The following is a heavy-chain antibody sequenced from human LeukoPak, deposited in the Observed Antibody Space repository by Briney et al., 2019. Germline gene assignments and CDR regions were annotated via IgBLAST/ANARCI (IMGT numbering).Heavy chain of an antibody. CDR1: GYSFPDYR. CDR3: ARHYGSLFDY. V-gene: IGHV5-10-1*01. J-gene: IGHJ4*02. D-gene: IGHD3-10*01. CDR2: IDPSDSYT. Sequence: GESLKISCKGSGYSFPDYRIGWVRQMPGKGLEWMGRIDPSDSYTNYSPSFQGHVTISADKSISTAYLQWSSLKASDSAMYYCARHYGSLFDYWGQGTLVTVSS.